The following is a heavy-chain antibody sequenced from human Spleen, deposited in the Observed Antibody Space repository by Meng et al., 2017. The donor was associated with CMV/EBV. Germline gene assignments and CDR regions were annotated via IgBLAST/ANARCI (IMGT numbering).Heavy chain of an antibody. Sequence: SGYTFADYGFSWVRQAPGQGLEWVGWINPSTGGTDCAQKFQGRVTMTSNTSITTTYMELRRLTSDDTAVYYCATRGGSNGWYSFDYWGQGTLVTVSS. CDR1: GYTFADYG. CDR2: INPSTGGT. D-gene: IGHD6-19*01. J-gene: IGHJ4*02. CDR3: ATRGGSNGWYSFDY. V-gene: IGHV1-2*02.